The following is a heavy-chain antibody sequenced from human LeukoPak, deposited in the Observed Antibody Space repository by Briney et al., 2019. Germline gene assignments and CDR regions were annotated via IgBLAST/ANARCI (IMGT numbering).Heavy chain of an antibody. V-gene: IGHV1-2*02. J-gene: IGHJ4*02. D-gene: IGHD6-19*01. CDR1: GYTFTDYY. CDR3: ARVRIAVAGKYYFDY. Sequence: ASVKASCKASGYTFTDYYMHWVRQAPGQGLEWMGWINPNSGGTNYAQKFQGRVTMTRDTSISTAYMELSRLRSDDTAVYYCARVRIAVAGKYYFDYWGQGTLVTVSS. CDR2: INPNSGGT.